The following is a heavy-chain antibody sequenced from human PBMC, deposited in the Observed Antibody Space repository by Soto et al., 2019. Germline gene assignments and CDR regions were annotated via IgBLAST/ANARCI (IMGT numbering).Heavy chain of an antibody. CDR1: GGSISSYY. J-gene: IGHJ4*02. D-gene: IGHD6-13*01. Sequence: SETLSLTCTVSGGSISSYYWSWLRQPPGKGLEWIGYIYYSGSTNYNPSLKSRVTISVDTSKNQFSLKLSSVTAADTAVYYCPRDSRGSSWYPSFDYWAQGTLVTVSS. V-gene: IGHV4-59*01. CDR3: PRDSRGSSWYPSFDY. CDR2: IYYSGST.